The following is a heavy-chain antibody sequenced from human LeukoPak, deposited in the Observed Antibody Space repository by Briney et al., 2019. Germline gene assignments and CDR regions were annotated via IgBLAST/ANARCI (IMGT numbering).Heavy chain of an antibody. V-gene: IGHV1-24*01. J-gene: IGHJ3*02. CDR3: AADSDSRVRLGELSSDLEAFDI. CDR2: FVPEDGET. D-gene: IGHD3-16*02. CDR1: GYTLTDLS. Sequence: ASVKVSCKVSGYTLTDLSLHWVRQTPGKGLEWMGGFVPEDGETIYAQKFQGRVTMTEDTSTDTAYMELSSLRSEDTAVYYCAADSDSRVRLGELSSDLEAFDIWGQGTLVTVSS.